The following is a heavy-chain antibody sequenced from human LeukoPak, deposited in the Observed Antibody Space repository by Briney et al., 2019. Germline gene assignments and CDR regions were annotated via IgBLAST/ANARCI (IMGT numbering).Heavy chain of an antibody. Sequence: SQTLSLTCAISGDSVSSKSAAWNWIRHSPSRGLEWLGRTYYRSKWYNDYAVSVKSRITINPDTSKNQFCLLLNSVTPEDTTVYYCARLYYGGGDFSIDPWRQGTLVTVSS. V-gene: IGHV6-1*01. CDR3: ARLYYGGGDFSIDP. J-gene: IGHJ5*02. D-gene: IGHD2-21*02. CDR2: TYYRSKWYN. CDR1: GDSVSSKSAA.